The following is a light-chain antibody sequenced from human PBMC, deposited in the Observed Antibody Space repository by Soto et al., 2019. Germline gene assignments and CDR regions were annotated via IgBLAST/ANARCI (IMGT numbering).Light chain of an antibody. CDR2: EVT. CDR1: SDDVGRYNL. J-gene: IGLJ2*01. V-gene: IGLV2-23*02. Sequence: QSALTQPASVSGSPGQSVTISCSGTSDDVGRYNLVSWYQQHPGQAPKLLISEVTKRPSGVSNRFSSSKSSNTASLTISALQAEDEADYYCCSYAGGTIFVLFGGGTKLTVL. CDR3: CSYAGGTIFVL.